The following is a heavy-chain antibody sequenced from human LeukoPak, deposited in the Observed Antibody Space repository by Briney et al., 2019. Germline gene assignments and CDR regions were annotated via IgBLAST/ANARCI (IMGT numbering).Heavy chain of an antibody. V-gene: IGHV3-30*14. J-gene: IGHJ4*02. CDR2: ISYDGSNK. CDR1: GFTFSSYA. D-gene: IGHD6-13*01. CDR3: ARATRYSSSWYEDY. Sequence: GGSLRLSCAASGFTFSSYAMHWVRQAPGKGLEWVAVISYDGSNKYYADSVKGRFTISRDNSKNTLYLQMNSLRAEDTAVYYCARATRYSSSWYEDYWGQGTLVTVSS.